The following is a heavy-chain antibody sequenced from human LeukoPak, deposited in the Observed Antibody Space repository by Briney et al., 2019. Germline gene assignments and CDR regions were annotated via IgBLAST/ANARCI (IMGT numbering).Heavy chain of an antibody. V-gene: IGHV3-30*02. J-gene: IGHJ3*01. CDR2: IRYDGSNK. CDR1: GFTFSGYG. Sequence: PGGSLRLSCAASGFTFSGYGMHWVRQAPGKGLEWVAFIRYDGSNKYYADSVKGRFTISRDNSKNTLYLQMNSLRAEDTAVYYCAKTDYDFAGVWGQGTMVTVSS. D-gene: IGHD3-3*01. CDR3: AKTDYDFAGV.